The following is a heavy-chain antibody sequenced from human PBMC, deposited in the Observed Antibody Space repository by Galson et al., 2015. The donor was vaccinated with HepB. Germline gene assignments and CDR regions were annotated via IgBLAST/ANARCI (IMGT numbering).Heavy chain of an antibody. Sequence: SLRLSCAASGFTFSSYAMSWVRQAPGKGLEWVSAISGSGGSTYYADSVKGRFTISRDNSKNTLYLQMNSLRAEDTAVYYCANLVYGENGAFDIWGQGTMVTVSS. D-gene: IGHD4-17*01. J-gene: IGHJ3*02. CDR1: GFTFSSYA. V-gene: IGHV3-23*01. CDR2: ISGSGGST. CDR3: ANLVYGENGAFDI.